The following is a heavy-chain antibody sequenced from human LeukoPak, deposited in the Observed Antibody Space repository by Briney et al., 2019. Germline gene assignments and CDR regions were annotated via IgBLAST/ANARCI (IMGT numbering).Heavy chain of an antibody. D-gene: IGHD4-17*01. CDR1: GFTFDDYA. CDR2: ISWNSGSI. J-gene: IGHJ4*02. V-gene: IGHV3-9*01. CDR3: AKGQNTVLEYYSDY. Sequence: GRSLRLSCAASGFTFDDYAMHWVRHAPGKGLEWVSGISWNSGSIGYADSVKGRFTISRDNAKNSLYLQMNSLRAGDTALYYCAKGQNTVLEYYSDYWGQGTLVTVSS.